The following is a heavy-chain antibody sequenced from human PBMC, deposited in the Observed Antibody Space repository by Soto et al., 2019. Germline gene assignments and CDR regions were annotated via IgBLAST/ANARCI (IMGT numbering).Heavy chain of an antibody. V-gene: IGHV3-30-3*01. Sequence: QMQLVESGGGVVQPGGSLRLSCAASGFTFNYYPMHWVRQAPGKGLEWVAVVSFSDSNKYYADSVKGRFTISKDNSKNTLYLQMNSLRREDTSVYYCARLPGPLVAVLYIYPLDGREAMTDVDVWGQGTTVTVSS. CDR2: VSFSDSNK. CDR1: GFTFNYYP. J-gene: IGHJ6*02. CDR3: ARLPGPLVAVLYIYPLDGREAMTDVDV. D-gene: IGHD6-19*01.